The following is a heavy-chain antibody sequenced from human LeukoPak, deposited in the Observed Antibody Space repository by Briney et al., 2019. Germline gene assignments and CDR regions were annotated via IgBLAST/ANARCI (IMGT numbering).Heavy chain of an antibody. CDR2: IIPIFGTA. J-gene: IGHJ5*02. Sequence: SVKVSCKASGGTFSSYAISWVRQAPGQGLEWMGGIIPIFGTANYAQKFQGRVTITTDESTSTAYMELSSLRSEDTAVYYCARLVGGYSYGFWFDPWGQGTLVTVSS. CDR3: ARLVGGYSYGFWFDP. D-gene: IGHD5-18*01. CDR1: GGTFSSYA. V-gene: IGHV1-69*05.